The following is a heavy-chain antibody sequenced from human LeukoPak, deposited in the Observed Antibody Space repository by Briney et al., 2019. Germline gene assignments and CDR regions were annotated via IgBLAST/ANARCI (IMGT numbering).Heavy chain of an antibody. V-gene: IGHV4-59*01. D-gene: IGHD3-9*01. J-gene: IGHJ6*02. CDR3: ARDHWLLSSNTWFYYGMDV. CDR2: IDPSGSA. Sequence: PSETLSLTCVVSGGSISPYYWSWIRHSPGKGLEWIGYIDPSGSASYNPSPKSRVTIFVDKSKNLFSLIVTSVSASDTAIYYCARDHWLLSSNTWFYYGMDVWGQGTTVTVSS. CDR1: GGSISPYY.